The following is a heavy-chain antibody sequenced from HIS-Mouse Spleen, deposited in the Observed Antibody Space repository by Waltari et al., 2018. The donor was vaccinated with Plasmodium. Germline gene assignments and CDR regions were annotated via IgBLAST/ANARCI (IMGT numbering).Heavy chain of an antibody. CDR2: ISYDGSNK. J-gene: IGHJ4*02. D-gene: IGHD2-15*01. CDR3: ARDRRLAFDY. V-gene: IGHV3-30-3*01. Sequence: QVQLVESGGGVVQPGRSLRLSCAASGFTFNSYAMHWVRQAPGKGLEWVAVISYDGSNKYYADSVKGRFTISRDNSENTLYLQMNSLRAEDTAVYYCARDRRLAFDYWGQGTLVTVSS. CDR1: GFTFNSYA.